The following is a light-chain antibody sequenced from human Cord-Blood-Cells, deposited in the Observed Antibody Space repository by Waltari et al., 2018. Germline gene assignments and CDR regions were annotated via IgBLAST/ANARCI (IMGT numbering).Light chain of an antibody. CDR2: KAS. CDR1: KSIRSW. J-gene: IGKJ2*01. CDR3: QQYNSYPYT. Sequence: ETQMPHSPPPLLASLGERVTTTCRASKSIRSWLAWYQQKPGKAPKLLIYKASSLESGVPSRFSGSGSGTEFTLTISSLQPDDFATYYCQQYNSYPYTFGQGTKLEIK. V-gene: IGKV1-5*03.